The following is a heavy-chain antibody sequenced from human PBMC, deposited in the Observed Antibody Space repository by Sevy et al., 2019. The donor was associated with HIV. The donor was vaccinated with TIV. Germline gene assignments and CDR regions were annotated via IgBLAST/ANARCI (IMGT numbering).Heavy chain of an antibody. Sequence: ASVKGSCKASGYTFTNYYMHWVRQAPGQGLEWMGIINLSGGSTTYAQKFQHRVTMTRDTSTSTVYMELSSLRSEDTAVYYCVRDRRGYDSTAYFYDYWGQGTLVTVSS. CDR2: INLSGGST. J-gene: IGHJ4*01. CDR3: VRDRRGYDSTAYFYDY. D-gene: IGHD3-22*01. CDR1: GYTFTNYY. V-gene: IGHV1-46*01.